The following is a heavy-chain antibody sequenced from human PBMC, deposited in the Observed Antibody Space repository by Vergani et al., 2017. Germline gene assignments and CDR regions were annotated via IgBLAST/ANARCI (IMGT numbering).Heavy chain of an antibody. CDR3: ARAYGRYDWFDY. Sequence: EVQLLESGGGLVKPGGSLRLSCAASGFTFSSYAMSWVRQAPGKGLEWVSGISASGAPTYYADSVKGRVTISRDNSKNTLYLQMNSLRVEDTAVYYCARAYGRYDWFDYWGQRTLVTVSS. D-gene: IGHD1-20*01. CDR1: GFTFSSYA. J-gene: IGHJ4*01. V-gene: IGHV3-23*01. CDR2: ISASGAPT.